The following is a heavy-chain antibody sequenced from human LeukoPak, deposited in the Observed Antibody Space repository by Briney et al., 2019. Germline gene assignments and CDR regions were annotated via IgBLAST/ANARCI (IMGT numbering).Heavy chain of an antibody. D-gene: IGHD1-14*01. J-gene: IGHJ4*02. CDR1: GASVRNEY. CDR2: IHYSGSS. Sequence: SETLSLTCTVSGASVRNEYWSWIRQPPGKELEWIGYIHYSGSSNYHPSLGSRVTILLDTSKNQFSLKLKSVTAADTGMYHCARYDRGLFFFDNWGQGTLVTVSS. CDR3: ARYDRGLFFFDN. V-gene: IGHV4-59*08.